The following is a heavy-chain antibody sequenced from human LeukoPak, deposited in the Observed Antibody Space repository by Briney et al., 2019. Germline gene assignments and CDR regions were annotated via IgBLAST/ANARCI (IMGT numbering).Heavy chain of an antibody. CDR1: GFTVSSNY. D-gene: IGHD2-2*01. Sequence: GGSLRLSCAASGFTVSSNYMSWVRQAPGKGLEWVLVIYSGGSTYYADSVKGRFTISRDNSKNTLYLQMNSLRAEDTAVYYCARIRVPAYVDYWGQGTLVTVSS. CDR3: ARIRVPAYVDY. V-gene: IGHV3-66*02. J-gene: IGHJ4*02. CDR2: IYSGGST.